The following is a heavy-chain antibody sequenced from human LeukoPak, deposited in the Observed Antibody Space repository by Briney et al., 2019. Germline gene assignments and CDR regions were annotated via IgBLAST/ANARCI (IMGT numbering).Heavy chain of an antibody. V-gene: IGHV4-59*01. CDR3: ARGALLRYFDWLDP. D-gene: IGHD3-9*01. J-gene: IGHJ5*02. CDR2: IYYSGST. CDR1: GGSISSYY. Sequence: SSETLSLTCTVSGGSISSYYWSWIRQPPGKGLEWIGYIYYSGSTNYNPSLKSRVTISVDTSKNQFSLKLSSVTAADTAVYYCARGALLRYFDWLDPWGQGTLVTVSS.